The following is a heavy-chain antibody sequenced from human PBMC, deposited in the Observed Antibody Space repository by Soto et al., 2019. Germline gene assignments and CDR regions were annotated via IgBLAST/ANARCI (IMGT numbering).Heavy chain of an antibody. V-gene: IGHV4-31*03. CDR2: IYYSGST. J-gene: IGHJ5*02. CDR1: GGSIISGGYY. Sequence: SETLSLTCTVSGGSIISGGYYFSCIRQHPGKGLEWIGYIYYSGSTYYNPSLKSRVTISVDTSKNQFSLKLSSVTAADTAVYYCARAYSPRGRFDPWGQGTLVTVSS. D-gene: IGHD3-10*01. CDR3: ARAYSPRGRFDP.